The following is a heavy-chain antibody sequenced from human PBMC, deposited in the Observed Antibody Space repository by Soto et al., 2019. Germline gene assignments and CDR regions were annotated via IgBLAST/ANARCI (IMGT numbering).Heavy chain of an antibody. J-gene: IGHJ5*02. CDR2: IYYSGST. D-gene: IGHD3-3*01. CDR1: GGSISSGDYC. Sequence: KTSETLSLTCTVSGGSISSGDYCWSWIRQPPGKGLEWIGYIYYSGSTYYNPSLKSRVTISVDTSKNQFSLKLSSVTAADTAVYYCAREESSYYDFWSGYYTNWFDPWGRGTLVTVSS. V-gene: IGHV4-30-4*01. CDR3: AREESSYYDFWSGYYTNWFDP.